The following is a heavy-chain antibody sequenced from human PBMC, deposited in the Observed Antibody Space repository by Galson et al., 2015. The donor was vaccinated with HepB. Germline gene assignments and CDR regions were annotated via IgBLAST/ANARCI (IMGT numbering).Heavy chain of an antibody. Sequence: SVKVSCKVSGYTLTELPMHWVRQAPGKGLEWMGGFDPEDGETIYAQKFQGRVTMTEDTSTDTAYMELSSLRSEDTAVYYCATDSNLVVPAAPRGIYYYYGMDVWGQGTTVTVSS. D-gene: IGHD2-2*01. CDR3: ATDSNLVVPAAPRGIYYYYGMDV. CDR1: GYTLTELP. V-gene: IGHV1-24*01. CDR2: FDPEDGET. J-gene: IGHJ6*02.